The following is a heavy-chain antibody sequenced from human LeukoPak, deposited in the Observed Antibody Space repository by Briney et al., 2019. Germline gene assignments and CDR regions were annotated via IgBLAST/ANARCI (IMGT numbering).Heavy chain of an antibody. Sequence: PGGSLRLSCAASGVTFSSDWMSWGREAPGEGLEWGSNIKEEGSEEYYVDSVKGGFTVCRDNAKNSLYLEMNRLRAQQTAVYYCVKKRTNFYDSSGYYWGQGTLVTVSS. V-gene: IGHV3-7*05. CDR1: GVTFSSDW. D-gene: IGHD3-22*01. J-gene: IGHJ4*02. CDR3: VKKRTNFYDSSGYY. CDR2: IKEEGSEE.